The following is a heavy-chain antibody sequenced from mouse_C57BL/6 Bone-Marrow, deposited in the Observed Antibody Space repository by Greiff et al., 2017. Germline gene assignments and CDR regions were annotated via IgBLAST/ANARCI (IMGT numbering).Heavy chain of an antibody. CDR3: ARQYYGSSPWFAY. V-gene: IGHV5-6*01. Sequence: EVKVVESGGDLVKPGGSLKLSCAASGFTFSSYGMSWVRQTPDKRLEWVATISSGGSYTYYPDSVKGRFTISRDNAKNTLYLQMSSLKSEVTAMYYCARQYYGSSPWFAYWGQGTLVTVSA. D-gene: IGHD1-1*01. J-gene: IGHJ3*01. CDR1: GFTFSSYG. CDR2: ISSGGSYT.